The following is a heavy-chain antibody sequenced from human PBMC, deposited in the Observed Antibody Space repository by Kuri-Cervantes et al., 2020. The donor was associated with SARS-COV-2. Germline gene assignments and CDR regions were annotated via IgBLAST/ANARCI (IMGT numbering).Heavy chain of an antibody. J-gene: IGHJ3*01. Sequence: SETLSLTCAVSGYSISSGYYWGWIRQSPGKGLEWIGSMHHSGSTTYNPFLKSRVTISVDTSKNQFSLMLTSVTAADTAVYYCVRIPPGHITVFGVVTPAAFDVWGQGTMVTVSS. CDR1: GYSISSGYY. CDR3: VRIPPGHITVFGVVTPAAFDV. CDR2: MHHSGST. D-gene: IGHD3-3*01. V-gene: IGHV4-38-2*01.